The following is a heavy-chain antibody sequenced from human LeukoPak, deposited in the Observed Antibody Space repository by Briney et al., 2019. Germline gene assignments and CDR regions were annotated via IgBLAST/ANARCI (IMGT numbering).Heavy chain of an antibody. J-gene: IGHJ5*02. CDR2: IYPGDSDT. CDR1: GYSFTSYW. CDR3: ARGKYCSSTSCYDGWLGSFDP. D-gene: IGHD2-2*01. V-gene: IGHV5-51*01. Sequence: GESLKSSCKGSGYSFTSYWIGWVRQMPGKGLEWMGIIYPGDSDTRYSPSFQGQVTISADKSISTAYLQWSSLKASDTAMYYCARGKYCSSTSCYDGWLGSFDPWGQGTLVTVSS.